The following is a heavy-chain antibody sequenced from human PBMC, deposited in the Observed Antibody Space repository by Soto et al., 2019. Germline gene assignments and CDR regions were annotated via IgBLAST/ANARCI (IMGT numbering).Heavy chain of an antibody. CDR3: ARDTRYDYVWGSYPEQHPPLDY. V-gene: IGHV3-48*02. Sequence: GGSLRLSCAASGFTFSSYSMNWVRQAPGKGLEWVSYISSSSSTIYYADSVKGRFTISRDNAKNSLYLQMNSLRDEDTAVYYCARDTRYDYVWGSYPEQHPPLDYWGQGTLVTVSS. J-gene: IGHJ4*02. CDR1: GFTFSSYS. CDR2: ISSSSSTI. D-gene: IGHD3-16*02.